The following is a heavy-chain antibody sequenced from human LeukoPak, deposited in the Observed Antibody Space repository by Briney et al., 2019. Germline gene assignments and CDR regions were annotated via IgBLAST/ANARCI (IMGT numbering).Heavy chain of an antibody. Sequence: GGSLRLSCAASGFTFSNYAMRWVRQAPGKGLEWVSGISGSGDSTYYADSVKGRFTISRDNAKNSLYLQMNSLRAEDTAVYYCARDRYYDSSGYRPDYWGQGTLVTVSS. CDR2: ISGSGDST. CDR1: GFTFSNYA. D-gene: IGHD3-22*01. J-gene: IGHJ4*02. CDR3: ARDRYYDSSGYRPDY. V-gene: IGHV3-23*01.